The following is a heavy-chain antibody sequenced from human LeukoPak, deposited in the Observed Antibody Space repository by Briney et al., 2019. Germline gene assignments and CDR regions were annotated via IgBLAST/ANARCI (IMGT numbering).Heavy chain of an antibody. CDR1: GGSISSYY. CDR2: IYTSGST. J-gene: IGHJ5*02. V-gene: IGHV4-4*07. Sequence: SETLSLTCTVSGGSISSYYWSWIRQPAGKGLEWIGRIYTSGSTNYNPSLKSRVTISVDKSKNQFSPKLSSVTAADTAVYYCARDESKYSSGWYWFDPWGQGTLVTVSS. CDR3: ARDESKYSSGWYWFDP. D-gene: IGHD6-19*01.